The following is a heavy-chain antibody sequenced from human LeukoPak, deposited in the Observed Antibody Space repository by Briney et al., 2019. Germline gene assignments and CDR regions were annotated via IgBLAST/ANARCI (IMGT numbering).Heavy chain of an antibody. Sequence: SVKVSCKASGGIFSSYAISWVRQAPGQGLEWMGGIIPIIGSANYAQKFQGRVTITADESTSTVYMELSSLRSEDTAVYYCARAGHSGYTHWFDPWGQGTLVTVSS. D-gene: IGHD5-12*01. CDR2: IIPIIGSA. J-gene: IGHJ5*02. CDR3: ARAGHSGYTHWFDP. V-gene: IGHV1-69*13. CDR1: GGIFSSYA.